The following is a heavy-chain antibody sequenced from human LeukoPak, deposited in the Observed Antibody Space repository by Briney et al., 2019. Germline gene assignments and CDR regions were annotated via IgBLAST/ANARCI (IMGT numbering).Heavy chain of an antibody. CDR2: INQDGSET. J-gene: IGHJ4*02. D-gene: IGHD3-10*01. CDR1: GFTLGNYW. V-gene: IGHV3-7*01. Sequence: PGGSLRLSCAASGFTLGNYWMSWVRQAPGKGLEWVGNINQDGSETYYVDSMKGRFTISRDNARNSLFLQMSSLRAEDTAVYYCARERASENYSKAPPFDCCGQGTLVTVSS. CDR3: ARERASENYSKAPPFDC.